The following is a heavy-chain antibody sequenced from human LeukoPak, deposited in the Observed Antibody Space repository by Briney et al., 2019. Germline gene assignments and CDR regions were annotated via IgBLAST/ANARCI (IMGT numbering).Heavy chain of an antibody. CDR3: AREGDGDYIFN. CDR1: GGSISSGDYY. CDR2: IYYSGST. V-gene: IGHV4-30-4*08. Sequence: SETLSLTCTVSGGSISSGDYYWSWIRQPPGKGLEWIGYIYYSGSTYYNPSLKSRVTISVDTSKNQFSLKLSSVTAADTAVYYRAREGDGDYIFNWGQGTLVTVSS. D-gene: IGHD4-17*01. J-gene: IGHJ4*02.